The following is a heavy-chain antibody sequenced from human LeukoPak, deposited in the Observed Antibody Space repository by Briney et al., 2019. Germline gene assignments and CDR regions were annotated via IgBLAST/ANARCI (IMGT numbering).Heavy chain of an antibody. CDR2: ISTTGDFI. D-gene: IGHD2-2*02. J-gene: IGHJ4*02. CDR3: ARAPYTTGRSFYFDS. V-gene: IGHV3-21*01. CDR1: GFTFTTYS. Sequence: PGGSLRLSCVASGFTFTTYSMNWVRLAPGKGLEWVSSISTTGDFIHYADSVKGRFTISRDNFNNTLYLQMNSLRAEDTALYYCARAPYTTGRSFYFDSWGQGTLVTVSS.